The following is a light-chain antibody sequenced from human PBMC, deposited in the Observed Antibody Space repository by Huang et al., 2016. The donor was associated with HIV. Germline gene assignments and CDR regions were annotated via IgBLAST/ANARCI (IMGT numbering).Light chain of an antibody. CDR2: SAC. CDR3: QQAFSTPLT. V-gene: IGKV1-39*01. J-gene: IGKJ4*01. Sequence: DIQMTQSPSFLSATVGDRVTITCRASQSLNNYLDWYQQKAGKAPKLLMYSACTLESGVPSRFRGSGSGTDFTLTIGSLQPEDIATYYCQQAFSTPLTFGGGTKVEIK. CDR1: QSLNNY.